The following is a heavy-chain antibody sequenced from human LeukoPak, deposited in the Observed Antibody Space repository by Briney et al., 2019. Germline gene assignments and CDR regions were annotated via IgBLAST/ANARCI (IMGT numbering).Heavy chain of an antibody. CDR3: ARDYWPYYYYGMDV. Sequence: ASVKVSCKASGYTFTSYDINWVRQATGQGLEWMGWMNPNSGNTGYAQKFQGRVTMTRNTSISTAYMELSSLRYEDAAVYYCARDYWPYYYYGMDVWGQGTTVTVSS. CDR2: MNPNSGNT. J-gene: IGHJ6*02. D-gene: IGHD2-15*01. V-gene: IGHV1-8*01. CDR1: GYTFTSYD.